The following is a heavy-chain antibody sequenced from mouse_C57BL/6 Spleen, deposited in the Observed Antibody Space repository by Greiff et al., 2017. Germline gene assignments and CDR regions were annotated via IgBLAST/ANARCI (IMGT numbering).Heavy chain of an antibody. Sequence: QVQLQQSGAELARPGASVKMSCKASGYTFTSYTMHWVKQRPGQGLEWIGYINPTSGYTKYNQKFKDKATLTADKSSNTAYMQLSSLTSEDSAVYYCARSVYHGLVYAMGDWGHGTSVTVAS. J-gene: IGHJ4*01. V-gene: IGHV1-4*01. CDR1: GYTFTSYT. CDR2: INPTSGYT. D-gene: IGHD2-1*01. CDR3: ARSVYHGLVYAMGD.